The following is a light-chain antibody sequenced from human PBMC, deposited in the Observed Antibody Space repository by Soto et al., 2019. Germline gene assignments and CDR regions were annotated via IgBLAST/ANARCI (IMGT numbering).Light chain of an antibody. J-gene: IGKJ4*01. CDR1: QSISSH. CDR2: DAS. CDR3: QQRSNWPRT. Sequence: EIVLTQSPATLSLSPGERATLSCRASQSISSHLAWYQQKPGQAPRLLMYDASSRATGIPARFSGSGSGTDFTLTISSLEPEDFAVYYCQQRSNWPRTFGGGTKVEI. V-gene: IGKV3-11*01.